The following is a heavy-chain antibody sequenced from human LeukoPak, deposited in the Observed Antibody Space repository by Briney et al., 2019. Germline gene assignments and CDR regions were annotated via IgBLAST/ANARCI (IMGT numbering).Heavy chain of an antibody. CDR1: GLTFSNYA. Sequence: GGSLRLSCAASGLTFSNYAMSWVRQAPGKGLEWVSVISGSGGNTYHADSVKGRFTISRDNSKNTLYLQMNSLRAEDTAVYYCAKVDTGVLRYYYFDYWGQGTLVTVSS. CDR2: ISGSGGNT. J-gene: IGHJ4*02. D-gene: IGHD5-18*01. CDR3: AKVDTGVLRYYYFDY. V-gene: IGHV3-23*01.